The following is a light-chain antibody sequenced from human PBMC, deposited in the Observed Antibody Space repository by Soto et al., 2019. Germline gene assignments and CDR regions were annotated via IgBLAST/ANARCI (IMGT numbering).Light chain of an antibody. CDR2: DVS. J-gene: IGKJ1*01. CDR1: QTITNW. CDR3: QHYKMYSPWT. V-gene: IGKV1-5*01. Sequence: DIQMTQSPSILSASVGDRVTITRRSSQTITNWLAWYQQKPGKAPKLLIYDVSSLQSGVPSRFRGSGSGTEFTLTISSLQPDDFATYYCQHYKMYSPWTFGQGTKVDIK.